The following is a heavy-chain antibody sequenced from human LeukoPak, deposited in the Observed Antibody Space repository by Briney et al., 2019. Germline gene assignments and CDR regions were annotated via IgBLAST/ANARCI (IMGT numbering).Heavy chain of an antibody. D-gene: IGHD4-17*01. CDR3: TRFYGDYVDY. CDR2: IRSKAYGGTT. J-gene: IGHJ4*02. CDR1: GFTFDDYG. Sequence: GGSLRLSCAASGFTFDDYGMSWVRQAPGKGLEWVGFIRSKAYGGTTEYAASVKGRFTISRDDSKSIAYLQMNSLKTEDTAVYYCTRFYGDYVDYWGQGTLVTVSS. V-gene: IGHV3-49*04.